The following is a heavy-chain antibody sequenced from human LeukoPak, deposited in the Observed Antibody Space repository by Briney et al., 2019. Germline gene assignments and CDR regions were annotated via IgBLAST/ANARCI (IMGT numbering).Heavy chain of an antibody. V-gene: IGHV4-39*07. CDR1: GGSISSSSYY. Sequence: SETLSLTCTVSGGSISSSSYYWGWIRQPPGKGLEWIGSIYYSGSTYYNPSLKSRVTISVDTSKNQFSLKLSSVTAADTAVYYCARRRGGGRQGYFDYWGQGTLVTVSS. CDR2: IYYSGST. D-gene: IGHD3-16*01. J-gene: IGHJ4*02. CDR3: ARRRGGGRQGYFDY.